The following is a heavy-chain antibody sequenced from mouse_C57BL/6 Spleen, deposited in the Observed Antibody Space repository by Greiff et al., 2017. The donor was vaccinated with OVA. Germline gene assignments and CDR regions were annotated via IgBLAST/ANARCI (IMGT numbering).Heavy chain of an antibody. V-gene: IGHV5-9-1*02. J-gene: IGHJ4*01. CDR1: GFTFSSYA. Sequence: EVKVVESGEGLVKPGGSLKLSCAASGFTFSSYAMSWVRQTPEKRLEWVAYISSGGDYIYYADTVKGRFTISRDNARNTLYLQMSSLKSEDTAMYYCTRDDGYSLYAMDYWGQGTSVTVSS. CDR2: ISSGGDYI. D-gene: IGHD2-3*01. CDR3: TRDDGYSLYAMDY.